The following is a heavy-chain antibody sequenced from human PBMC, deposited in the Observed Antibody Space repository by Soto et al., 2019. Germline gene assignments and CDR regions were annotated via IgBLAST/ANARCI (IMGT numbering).Heavy chain of an antibody. CDR1: GFTFSSYG. CDR2: ISYDGSNK. J-gene: IGHJ4*02. Sequence: PGGSLRLSCAASGFTFSSYGMHWVRQAPGKGLEWVAVISYDGSNKYYADSVKGRFTISRDNSKNTLYLQMNSLRAEDTAVYYCAKPIYDSSGYSFDYWGQGTLVTVSS. CDR3: AKPIYDSSGYSFDY. D-gene: IGHD3-22*01. V-gene: IGHV3-30*18.